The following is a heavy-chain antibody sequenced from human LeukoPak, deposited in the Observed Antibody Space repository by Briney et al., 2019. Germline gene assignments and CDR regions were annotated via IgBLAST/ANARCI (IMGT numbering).Heavy chain of an antibody. D-gene: IGHD3-3*01. Sequence: PSETLSLTCTVSGGSISSSSYCWGWIRQPPGKGLEWIGSIYYSGSTYYNPSLKSRVTISVDTSKNQFSLKLSSVTAADTAVYFCASSYDFWSGYPYNWGQGTLVTVSS. J-gene: IGHJ4*02. CDR2: IYYSGST. CDR1: GGSISSSSYC. V-gene: IGHV4-39*01. CDR3: ASSYDFWSGYPYN.